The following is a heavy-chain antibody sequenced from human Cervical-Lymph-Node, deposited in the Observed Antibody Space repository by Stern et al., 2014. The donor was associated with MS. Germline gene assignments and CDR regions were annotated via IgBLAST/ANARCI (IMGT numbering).Heavy chain of an antibody. J-gene: IGHJ3*02. CDR3: ARALRRENDAFDI. Sequence: EDQLVASGGGLVQPGGSLRLSCAASGFTFTSHWMHWVRQAPGKGLVWVSRLNSDGGTTAYADSVKGRFTITRANARNTVYLQMSGLRAEDTAVYYCARALRRENDAFDIWGQGTMVTVSS. CDR2: LNSDGGTT. V-gene: IGHV3-74*02. CDR1: GFTFTSHW.